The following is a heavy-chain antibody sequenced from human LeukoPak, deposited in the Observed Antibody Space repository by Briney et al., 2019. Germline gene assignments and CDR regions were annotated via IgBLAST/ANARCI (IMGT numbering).Heavy chain of an antibody. D-gene: IGHD4-17*01. CDR1: GFTFSSYS. CDR2: ISSSSSYI. CDR3: ARDLLNGDYFFDY. J-gene: IGHJ4*02. Sequence: PGGSLRLSCAASGFTFSSYSMNWVRRAPGKGLEWVSSISSSSSYIYYADSVKGRFTISRDNAKNSLYLQMNSLRAEDTAVYYCARDLLNGDYFFDYWGQGTLVTVSS. V-gene: IGHV3-21*01.